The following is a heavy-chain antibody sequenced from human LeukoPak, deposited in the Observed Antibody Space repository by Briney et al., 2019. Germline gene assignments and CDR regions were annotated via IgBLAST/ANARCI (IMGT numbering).Heavy chain of an antibody. Sequence: GRSLRLSCTASGFTFGDYAMSWFRQAPGKGLEWVGFIRSKAYGGTTEHAASVKGRFTISRDDSKSIAYLQMNSLKTEDTAVYYCTRAPYYYYYYMDVWGKGTTVTVSS. CDR3: TRAPYYYYYYMDV. CDR1: GFTFGDYA. V-gene: IGHV3-49*03. CDR2: IRSKAYGGTT. J-gene: IGHJ6*03.